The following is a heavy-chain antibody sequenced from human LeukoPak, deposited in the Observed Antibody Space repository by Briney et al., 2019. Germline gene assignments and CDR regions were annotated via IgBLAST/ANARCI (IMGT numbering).Heavy chain of an antibody. CDR2: ISWDGETT. CDR3: AKARGLIGGAFDI. Sequence: GGSLGLSFAASSFTVDDYIMHWVGQAPRKGLMLVSLISWDGETTYYSDSVKGRFTTSRNNCKNSLYLQMNSLRSEDTAVYYCAKARGLIGGAFDIWGQGTMVTVSS. V-gene: IGHV3-43*01. D-gene: IGHD3-22*01. CDR1: SFTVDDYI. J-gene: IGHJ3*02.